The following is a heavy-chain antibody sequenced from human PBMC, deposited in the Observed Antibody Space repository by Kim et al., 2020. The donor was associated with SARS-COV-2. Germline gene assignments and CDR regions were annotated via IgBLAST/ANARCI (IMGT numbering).Heavy chain of an antibody. Sequence: YYADSVKGRFTISRDNSKNTLYLQMNSLRAEDTAVYYCARNRGYSYGSDYWGQGTLVTVSS. D-gene: IGHD5-18*01. CDR3: ARNRGYSYGSDY. V-gene: IGHV3-66*01. J-gene: IGHJ4*02.